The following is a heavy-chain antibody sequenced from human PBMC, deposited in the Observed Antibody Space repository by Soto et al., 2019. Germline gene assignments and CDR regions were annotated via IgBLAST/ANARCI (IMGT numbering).Heavy chain of an antibody. V-gene: IGHV3-30-3*01. CDR1: GFTFSSYA. CDR2: ISYDGSNK. D-gene: IGHD3-3*01. CDR3: AKDASPPRNYDFWSGYTPPDY. Sequence: QVQLVESGGGVVQPGRSLRLSCAASGFTFSSYAMHWVRQAPGKGLEWVAVISYDGSNKYYADSVKGRFTISRDNSKNTLYLQMNSLRAEDTAVYYCAKDASPPRNYDFWSGYTPPDYWGQGTLVTVSS. J-gene: IGHJ4*02.